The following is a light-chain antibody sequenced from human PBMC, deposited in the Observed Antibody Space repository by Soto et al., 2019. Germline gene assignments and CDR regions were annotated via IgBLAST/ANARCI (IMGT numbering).Light chain of an antibody. V-gene: IGKV1-8*01. J-gene: IGKJ1*01. Sequence: AVRMTQSPSSFSASSGDRVTITCRASQDIRNYLAWYQQKSGKAPKLLIYAVSTLQNGVPSRFRGSGSGTDFTLTISYLQSEDFATYYCQQYYNYPWTFGHGTKAEIK. CDR2: AVS. CDR1: QDIRNY. CDR3: QQYYNYPWT.